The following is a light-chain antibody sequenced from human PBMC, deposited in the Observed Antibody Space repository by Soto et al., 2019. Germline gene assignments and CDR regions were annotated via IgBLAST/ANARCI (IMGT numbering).Light chain of an antibody. Sequence: EIVMTQYPATLSVSPGEIATLSCRSSQSVRSNLAWYQQKPGQAPRLLIYGASTGATGIPARFSGSGSGTEFTLTISSLQSEDFEVYYCQQYHDRPLTFGGGTKVDIK. CDR1: QSVRSN. CDR2: GAS. J-gene: IGKJ4*01. V-gene: IGKV3-15*01. CDR3: QQYHDRPLT.